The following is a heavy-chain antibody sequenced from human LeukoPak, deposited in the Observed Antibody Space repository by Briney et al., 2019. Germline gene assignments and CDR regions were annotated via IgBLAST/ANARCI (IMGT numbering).Heavy chain of an antibody. J-gene: IGHJ4*02. CDR1: GFTFSIVS. CDR3: ARDLISGAYTFDY. CDR2: ISSTSSTI. D-gene: IGHD1-26*01. V-gene: IGHV3-48*02. Sequence: GGSLRLSCATSGFTFSIVSINWVRQAPRKGVEWVSYISSTSSTIYYADSVKGRFTISRDNAKNSLFLQMNSLRDEDTAFYYCARDLISGAYTFDYWGQGTLVTVSS.